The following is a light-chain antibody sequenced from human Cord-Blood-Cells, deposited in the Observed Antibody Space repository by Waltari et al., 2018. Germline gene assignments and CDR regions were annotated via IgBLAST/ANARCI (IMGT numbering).Light chain of an antibody. Sequence: QSALTQPASVSGSPGQPITISCTGTSSDVGGYNYVSCYQQHPGKAPKLMSYDVSNRPSGVSNRFSGSKSGNTASLTISGLQAEDKADYYCSSYTSSSTYVFGTGTKVTVL. CDR2: DVS. J-gene: IGLJ1*01. V-gene: IGLV2-14*01. CDR1: SSDVGGYNY. CDR3: SSYTSSSTYV.